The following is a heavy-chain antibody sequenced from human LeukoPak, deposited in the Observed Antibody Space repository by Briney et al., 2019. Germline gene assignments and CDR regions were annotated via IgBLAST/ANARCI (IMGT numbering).Heavy chain of an antibody. CDR3: ARLGYCSSASCYYGMDV. D-gene: IGHD2-2*01. Sequence: PGESRKISCKGSGYTFTSHWSGWVRQMPGKGREWMGIIYPGDSDTRYSPSFKGQVTISAEKSISTAYLQWGSLKASDTAIYYCARLGYCSSASCYYGMDVWGQGTTVTVSS. V-gene: IGHV5-51*01. CDR1: GYTFTSHW. J-gene: IGHJ6*02. CDR2: IYPGDSDT.